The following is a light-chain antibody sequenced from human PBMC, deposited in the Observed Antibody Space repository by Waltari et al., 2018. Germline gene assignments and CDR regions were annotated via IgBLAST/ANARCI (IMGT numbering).Light chain of an antibody. CDR1: SSDVGGYNY. V-gene: IGLV2-8*01. CDR3: SSYAGSNSFDVV. Sequence: QSALTQPPSASGSPGQSVTISCTGTSSDVGGYNYVSWYRQHPGKAPELMIFEVSKRPSGFLYLFSGSKSGNTASLTVSGLQAEDEADYYCSSYAGSNSFDVVFGGGTKLTVL. CDR2: EVS. J-gene: IGLJ2*01.